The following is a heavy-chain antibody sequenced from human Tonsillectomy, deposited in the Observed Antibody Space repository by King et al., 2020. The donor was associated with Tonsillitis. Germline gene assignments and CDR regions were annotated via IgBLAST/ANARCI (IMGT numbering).Heavy chain of an antibody. V-gene: IGHV4-39*07. Sequence: QLQESGPGLVKPSETLSLTCLVSGGSLNSGSYYWGWIRQPPGKALEWIGSISSGATTYYNPSLTGRVTISRDTSKSFFSLERSSLTAADTAVYYCTRRPSAKNIDYWGQGTLVTVSS. CDR1: GGSLNSGSYY. J-gene: IGHJ4*02. CDR2: ISSGATT. CDR3: TRRPSAKNIDY. D-gene: IGHD6-6*01.